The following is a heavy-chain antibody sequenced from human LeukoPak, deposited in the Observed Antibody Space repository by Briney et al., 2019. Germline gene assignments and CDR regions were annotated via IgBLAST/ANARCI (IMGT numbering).Heavy chain of an antibody. V-gene: IGHV5-51*01. CDR1: GYSFTSYW. CDR2: IYPGDSDA. D-gene: IGHD3-10*01. Sequence: GESLKISCKGSGYSFTSYWIGWVRQMPGKGRKWMGIIYPGDSDARYSPSFQGQVTISADKSISTAYLQWSSLKASDTAMYYCASSIIRGGYYYYMDVWGKGTTVTVAS. J-gene: IGHJ6*03. CDR3: ASSIIRGGYYYYMDV.